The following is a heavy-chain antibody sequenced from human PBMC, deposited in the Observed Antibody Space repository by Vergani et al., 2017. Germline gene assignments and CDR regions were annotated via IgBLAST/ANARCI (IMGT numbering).Heavy chain of an antibody. CDR2: INYSGST. V-gene: IGHV4-61*10. CDR3: ARATYSYDSSGSVGNLDY. J-gene: IGHJ4*02. D-gene: IGHD3-22*01. CDR1: GGSFSSGSYY. Sequence: QVQLQESGPGLVKPSETLSLTCTVSGGSFSSGSYYWSWIRQAAGKGLEWIGYINYSGSTNYNPSHKSRVTISVDTAKNQFSLELSAVTAADTAVYYCARATYSYDSSGSVGNLDYWGQGTLVTVSS.